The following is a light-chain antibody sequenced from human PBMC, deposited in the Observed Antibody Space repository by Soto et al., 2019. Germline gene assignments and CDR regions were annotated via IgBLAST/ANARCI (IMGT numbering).Light chain of an antibody. CDR3: QKYNSVPLT. CDR2: AAS. J-gene: IGKJ4*01. Sequence: DIQKTQSPSSVSASIGDRVTIPCRASQGISDYLAWFQQKPGKVPSLLIYAASTLQSGVPSRFSGSGSGTDFTLTISCLQPDDVATYYCQKYNSVPLTFGGETKVDI. V-gene: IGKV1-27*01. CDR1: QGISDY.